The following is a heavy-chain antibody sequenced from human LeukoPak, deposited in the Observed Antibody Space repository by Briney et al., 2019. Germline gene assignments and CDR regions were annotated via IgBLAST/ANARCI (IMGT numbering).Heavy chain of an antibody. J-gene: IGHJ2*01. Sequence: GGSLRLSCAASGIIFSNYAMHWVRQGPGKGLECISTISSDGGSTYYANSVKGRFTISRDKSKNTLYLQMGSLRAEDMAVYYCARGRQGAKTRYFDLWGRGTRVTVSS. V-gene: IGHV3-64*01. CDR1: GIIFSNYA. CDR3: ARGRQGAKTRYFDL. CDR2: ISSDGGST. D-gene: IGHD1-26*01.